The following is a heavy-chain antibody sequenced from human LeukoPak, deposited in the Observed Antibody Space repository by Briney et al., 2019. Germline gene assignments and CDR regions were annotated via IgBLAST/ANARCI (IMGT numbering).Heavy chain of an antibody. Sequence: SETLSLTCTVSGGSINGYYWSWIRQSPGKGLESLGYIYYTGSTYYNPSLKSRVTIPVDTSKNQFSLKLSSVTAADTAVYYCASPGVLRYFDWSHPNFDYWGQGTLVTVSS. CDR3: ASPGVLRYFDWSHPNFDY. J-gene: IGHJ4*02. D-gene: IGHD3-9*01. CDR2: IYYTGST. V-gene: IGHV4-59*08. CDR1: GGSINGYY.